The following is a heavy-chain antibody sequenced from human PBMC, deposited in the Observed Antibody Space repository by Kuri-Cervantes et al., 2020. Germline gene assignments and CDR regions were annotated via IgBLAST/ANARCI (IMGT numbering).Heavy chain of an antibody. CDR3: ARGGHYYGSGSYYFDY. J-gene: IGHJ4*02. D-gene: IGHD3-10*01. V-gene: IGHV4-59*01. Sequence: SETLSLTCTVSGGSISSYYWSWIRQPPGKGLEWIGYIYYSGSTNYNPSLKSRVTISVDTSKNQFSLKLSSVTAADTAVYYCARGGHYYGSGSYYFDYWGQGTLVTVSS. CDR1: GGSISSYY. CDR2: IYYSGST.